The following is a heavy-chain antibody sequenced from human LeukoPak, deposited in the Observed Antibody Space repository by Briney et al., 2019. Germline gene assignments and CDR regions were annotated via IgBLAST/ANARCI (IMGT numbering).Heavy chain of an antibody. Sequence: RSSETLSLTCAVYGGSFSGYYWSWIRQPPGKGLEWIGEINHSGSTNYNPSLKSRVTISVDTSKNQFSLKLSSVTAADTAVYYCARAGQQLVHPLDYWGQGTLVTVSS. CDR3: ARAGQQLVHPLDY. D-gene: IGHD6-13*01. CDR1: GGSFSGYY. V-gene: IGHV4-34*01. J-gene: IGHJ4*02. CDR2: INHSGST.